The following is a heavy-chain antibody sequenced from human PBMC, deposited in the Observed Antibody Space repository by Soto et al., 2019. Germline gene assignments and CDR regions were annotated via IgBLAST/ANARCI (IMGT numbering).Heavy chain of an antibody. J-gene: IGHJ6*02. D-gene: IGHD2-2*01. CDR2: LYYNTNT. Sequence: QVQLQESGPGLVKPSETLSLTCTVSGGSVNSGSYYWTWIRQPPGKGLEWIGYLYYNTNTNYNPSLKSRVTISVDTSKNQFSLKLSSVTAADTDVYYCARTYCTTTSCQAHGMDVWGQGTTVTVSS. CDR3: ARTYCTTTSCQAHGMDV. CDR1: GGSVNSGSYY. V-gene: IGHV4-61*01.